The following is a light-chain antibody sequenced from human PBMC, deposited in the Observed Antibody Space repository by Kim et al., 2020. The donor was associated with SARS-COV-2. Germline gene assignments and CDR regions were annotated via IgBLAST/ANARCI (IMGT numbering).Light chain of an antibody. CDR3: QQYGSLPLT. Sequence: EIVLTQSPGTLSLSPGERATLSCRASQSVSSNSLAWYQQKPGQAPRLLIYGASSRATGIPDRFSGSGSGTDFTLSISRLESEDFAVYHCQQYGSLPLTFGGGTKVEI. CDR2: GAS. J-gene: IGKJ4*01. V-gene: IGKV3-20*01. CDR1: QSVSSNS.